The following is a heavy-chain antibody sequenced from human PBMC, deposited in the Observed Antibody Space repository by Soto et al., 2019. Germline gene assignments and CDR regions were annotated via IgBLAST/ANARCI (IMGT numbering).Heavy chain of an antibody. CDR1: GFTFSSYP. CDR3: ASPSYSSSWYYYGMDV. D-gene: IGHD6-13*01. V-gene: IGHV3-48*02. CDR2: ITSTGITT. J-gene: IGHJ6*02. Sequence: GGSLRLSCATSGFTFSSYPMTWVRQAPGKGLEWVSYITSTGITTYYADSVKGRFTISRDNAKNSLYLQMNSLRDEDTAVYYCASPSYSSSWYYYGMDVWGQGTTVTVSS.